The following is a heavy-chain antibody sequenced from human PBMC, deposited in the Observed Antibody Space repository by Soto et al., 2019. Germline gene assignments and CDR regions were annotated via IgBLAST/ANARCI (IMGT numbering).Heavy chain of an antibody. Sequence: SETLSLTCTVFGGSVSIGYYLWSWIRQRAGKGLEWIGYIHDSGTTYYNPSLKSRVTISLDTSKNQVSLKVTSMTAADTAVYFCARARGGDSGDYASLFDRWGQGNLVTSP. CDR1: GGSVSIGYYL. CDR3: ARARGGDSGDYASLFDR. CDR2: IHDSGTT. J-gene: IGHJ5*02. V-gene: IGHV4-30-4*01. D-gene: IGHD4-17*01.